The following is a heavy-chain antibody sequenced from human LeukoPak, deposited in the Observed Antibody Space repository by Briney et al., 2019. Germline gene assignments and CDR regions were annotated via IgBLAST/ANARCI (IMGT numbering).Heavy chain of an antibody. CDR1: GFTFSSYA. V-gene: IGHV3-23*01. CDR3: ANVLIYDSSGRTDY. CDR2: ISGSGGST. Sequence: PGGSLRLSCAASGFTFSSYAMSWVRQASGKGLEWVSAISGSGGSTYYADSVKGRFTIFRDNSKNTLYLQMNSLRAEDTAVYYCANVLIYDSSGRTDYWGQGTLVTVSS. D-gene: IGHD3-22*01. J-gene: IGHJ4*02.